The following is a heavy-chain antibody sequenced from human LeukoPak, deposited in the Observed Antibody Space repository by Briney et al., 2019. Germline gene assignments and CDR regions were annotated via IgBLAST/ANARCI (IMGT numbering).Heavy chain of an antibody. Sequence: GESLKISCKGSGYSFTSYWIGWVRQMPGKGLEWIGIIYPGDSDIRYRPSFQGQVTISAAKSISAAYLQWRSLKASDTAMYYCARLRDGNYYYGMDVWGQGTTVTVSS. D-gene: IGHD5-24*01. CDR1: GYSFTSYW. J-gene: IGHJ6*02. V-gene: IGHV5-51*01. CDR2: IYPGDSDI. CDR3: ARLRDGNYYYGMDV.